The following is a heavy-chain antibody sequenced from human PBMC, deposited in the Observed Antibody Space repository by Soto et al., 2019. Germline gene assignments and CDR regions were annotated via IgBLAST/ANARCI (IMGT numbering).Heavy chain of an antibody. Sequence: ASETLSLTCAVSGYSISSGYYWGWIRQPPGKGLEWIGTIYHSGSTYYNPSLKSRVTISVDRSKNQFSLKLSSVTAADTAVYYCARASTYQLLFDYWGQGTLVTVSS. J-gene: IGHJ4*02. CDR3: ARASTYQLLFDY. CDR2: IYHSGST. CDR1: GYSISSGYY. D-gene: IGHD2-2*01. V-gene: IGHV4-38-2*01.